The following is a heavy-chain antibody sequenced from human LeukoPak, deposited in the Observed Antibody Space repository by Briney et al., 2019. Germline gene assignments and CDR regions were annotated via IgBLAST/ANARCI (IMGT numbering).Heavy chain of an antibody. CDR3: AHRRFLDSSGYFDY. Sequence: SGPTLVKPTQTLTLTCTFSGFSLSTSGVGVGWIRQPPGKALEWLALIYWNDDKRYSPSLKSRLTITKDTSENQVVLTMTNMDPVDTATYYCAHRRFLDSSGYFDYWGQGTLVTVSS. CDR2: IYWNDDK. V-gene: IGHV2-5*01. J-gene: IGHJ4*02. CDR1: GFSLSTSGVG. D-gene: IGHD3-22*01.